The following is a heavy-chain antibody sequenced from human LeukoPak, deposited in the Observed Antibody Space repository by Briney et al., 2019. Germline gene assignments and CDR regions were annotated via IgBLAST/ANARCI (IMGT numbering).Heavy chain of an antibody. CDR3: AAGGVYSLLDY. Sequence: ASVKVSRKVSGDTLSELTMHWVRQAPGKGREWMGGFDPGAGEILYAQQFQGRVTMTEDSSTDTGYMELTSLRSEDSGVYFCAAGGVYSLLDYWGQGTLVTVSS. CDR2: FDPGAGEI. CDR1: GDTLSELT. V-gene: IGHV1-24*01. D-gene: IGHD2-21*01. J-gene: IGHJ4*02.